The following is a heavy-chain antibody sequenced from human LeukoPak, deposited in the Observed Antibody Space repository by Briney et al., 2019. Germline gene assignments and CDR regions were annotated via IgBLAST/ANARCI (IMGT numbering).Heavy chain of an antibody. J-gene: IGHJ4*02. CDR2: INHSGST. Sequence: SETLSLTCAVYGGSFSGYYWSWIRQPPGKGLEWIGEINHSGSTNYNPSLKSRVTISVDTSKNQFSLKLSSVTAADTAVYYCARSMVRGVPTFDYWGQGTPVTVSS. D-gene: IGHD3-10*01. CDR3: ARSMVRGVPTFDY. V-gene: IGHV4-34*01. CDR1: GGSFSGYY.